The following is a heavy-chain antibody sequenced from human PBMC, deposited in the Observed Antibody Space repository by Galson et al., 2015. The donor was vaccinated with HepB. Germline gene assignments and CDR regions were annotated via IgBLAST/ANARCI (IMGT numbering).Heavy chain of an antibody. J-gene: IGHJ4*02. CDR1: GGSVSSGSYY. V-gene: IGHV4-61*01. CDR2: IYYSGST. Sequence: SETLSLTCTVSGGSVSSGSYYWSWIRQPPGKGLEWIGYIYYSGSTNYNPSLESRVTISVDTSKNQFSLKLTSVTAADTAVYSCARVGAQVWHRFFDYWGQGTLVTVSS. CDR3: ARVGAQVWHRFFDY. D-gene: IGHD6-25*01.